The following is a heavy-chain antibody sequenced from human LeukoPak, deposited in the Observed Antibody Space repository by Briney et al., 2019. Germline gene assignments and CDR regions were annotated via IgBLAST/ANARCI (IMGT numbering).Heavy chain of an antibody. Sequence: SETLSLTCTVSGGSISSYYWSWIRQPPGKGLEWIGYIYYSGSTNYNPSLKSRVTISVDTSKNQFSLKLSSVTAADTAVYHCARGGEIAAVNYYFDYWGQGTVVTVSS. J-gene: IGHJ4*02. CDR1: GGSISSYY. V-gene: IGHV4-59*12. CDR2: IYYSGST. CDR3: ARGGEIAAVNYYFDY. D-gene: IGHD6-13*01.